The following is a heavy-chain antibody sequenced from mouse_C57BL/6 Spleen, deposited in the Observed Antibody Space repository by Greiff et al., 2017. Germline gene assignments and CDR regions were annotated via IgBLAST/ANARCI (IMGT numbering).Heavy chain of an antibody. CDR1: GYSITSGYY. J-gene: IGHJ4*01. CDR2: ISYDGSN. V-gene: IGHV3-6*01. Sequence: ESGPGLVKPSQSLSLTCSVTGYSITSGYYWNWIRQFPGNKLEWMGYISYDGSNNYNPSLKNRISITRDTSKNQFFLKLNSVTTEDTATYYCARGPTGTGAMDYWGQGTSVTVSS. CDR3: ARGPTGTGAMDY. D-gene: IGHD4-1*02.